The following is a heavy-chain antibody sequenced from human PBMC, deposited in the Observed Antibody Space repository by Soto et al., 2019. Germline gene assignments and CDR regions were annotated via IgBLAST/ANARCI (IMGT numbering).Heavy chain of an antibody. J-gene: IGHJ6*03. V-gene: IGHV4-31*03. CDR1: GGSISSGGYY. Sequence: PSETLSLTCTVSGGSISSGGYYWSWIRQHPGKGLEWIGYIYYSGSTYYNPSLKSRVTISVDTSKNQFSLKLSSVTAADTAVYYCARYYSSSPGGDYYDMDVWGKGTTVTVSS. D-gene: IGHD6-6*01. CDR2: IYYSGST. CDR3: ARYYSSSPGGDYYDMDV.